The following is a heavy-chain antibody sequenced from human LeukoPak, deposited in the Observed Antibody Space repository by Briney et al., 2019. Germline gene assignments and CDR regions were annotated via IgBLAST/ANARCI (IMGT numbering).Heavy chain of an antibody. Sequence: GGSLRLSCTASGFTFGDYAMSWVRQAPGMGLEWVGFIRSKAYGGTTEYAASVKGRFTISRDDSKSIAFLQMNSLKSEDTAVYYSTREHYYGSGSPDYWGQGTLVTVSS. V-gene: IGHV3-49*04. D-gene: IGHD3-10*01. CDR2: IRSKAYGGTT. J-gene: IGHJ4*02. CDR1: GFTFGDYA. CDR3: TREHYYGSGSPDY.